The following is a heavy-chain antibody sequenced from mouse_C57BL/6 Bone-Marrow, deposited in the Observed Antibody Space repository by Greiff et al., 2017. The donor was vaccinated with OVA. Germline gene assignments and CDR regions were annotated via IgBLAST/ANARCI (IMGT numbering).Heavy chain of an antibody. V-gene: IGHV2-2*01. D-gene: IGHD1-1*01. CDR2: IWSGGST. CDR3: ARRFYYYGSSYDYAMDY. CDR1: GFSLTSYG. J-gene: IGHJ4*01. Sequence: VKLVESGPGLVQPSQSLSITCTVSGFSLTSYGVHWVRQSPGKGLEWLGVIWSGGSTDYNAAFISRLSISKDNSKSQVFFKMNSLQADDTAIYYCARRFYYYGSSYDYAMDYWGQGTSVTVSA.